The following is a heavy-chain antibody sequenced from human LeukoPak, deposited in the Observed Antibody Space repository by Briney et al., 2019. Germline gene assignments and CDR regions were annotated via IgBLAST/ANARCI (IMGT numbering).Heavy chain of an antibody. Sequence: SVKVSCKASGGTFSSYAISWVRQAPGQGLEWMGGIIPTFGTANYAQKFQGRVTITADKSTSTVYMELSSLRSEDTAVYYCARNIPTVTESIHLDYWGQGTLVTVSS. J-gene: IGHJ4*02. CDR3: ARNIPTVTESIHLDY. CDR1: GGTFSSYA. CDR2: IIPTFGTA. V-gene: IGHV1-69*06. D-gene: IGHD4-17*01.